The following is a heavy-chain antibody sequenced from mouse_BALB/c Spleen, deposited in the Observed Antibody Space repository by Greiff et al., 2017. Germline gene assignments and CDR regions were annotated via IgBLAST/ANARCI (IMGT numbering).Heavy chain of an antibody. D-gene: IGHD1-1*01. CDR2: INPSNGGT. V-gene: IGHV1S81*02. Sequence: VKLVESGAELVKPGASVKLSCKASGYTFTSYYMYWVKQRPGQGLEWIGEINPSNGGTNFNEKFKSKATLTVDKSSSTAYMQLSSLTSEDSAVYYCTRARILRDYFDYWGQGTTLTVSS. J-gene: IGHJ2*01. CDR3: TRARILRDYFDY. CDR1: GYTFTSYY.